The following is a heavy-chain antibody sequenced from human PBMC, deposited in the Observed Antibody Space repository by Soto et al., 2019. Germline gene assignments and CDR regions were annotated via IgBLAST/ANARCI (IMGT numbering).Heavy chain of an antibody. CDR1: GFTFSSYW. J-gene: IGHJ4*02. Sequence: GGSLRLSCAASGFTFSSYWMSWVRQAPGKGLEWVANIKQDGSEKYYVDSVKGRFTISRDNAKNSLYLQMNSLRAEDTAVYYCARVGPQYYDFWSGYYSFDYWGQGTLVTVSS. V-gene: IGHV3-7*01. CDR2: IKQDGSEK. CDR3: ARVGPQYYDFWSGYYSFDY. D-gene: IGHD3-3*01.